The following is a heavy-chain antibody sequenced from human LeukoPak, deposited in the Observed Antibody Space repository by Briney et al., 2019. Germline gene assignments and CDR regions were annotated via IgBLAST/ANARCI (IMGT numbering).Heavy chain of an antibody. Sequence: GGSLRLSCAASGFTFSTYGIHWVRQPPGKGLEWVAVIWPDGSNRYYADSVKGRFTISRDNSKNTLYLQMNSLRAEDTAVYFCARASGVFDYWGQGTLVTVSS. CDR2: IWPDGSNR. J-gene: IGHJ4*02. D-gene: IGHD3-10*01. V-gene: IGHV3-33*01. CDR1: GFTFSTYG. CDR3: ARASGVFDY.